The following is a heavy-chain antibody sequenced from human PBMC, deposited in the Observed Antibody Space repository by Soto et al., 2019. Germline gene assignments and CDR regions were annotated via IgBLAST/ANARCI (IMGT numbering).Heavy chain of an antibody. J-gene: IGHJ2*01. CDR1: GFTFSSYA. D-gene: IGHD3-10*01. CDR2: MSGTGGNT. Sequence: EVQLLESGGGLVQPGGSLRLSCAASGFTFSSYAMNWVRQAPGKGLEWVSGMSGTGGNTYYADSVKGRFTISRDSSKNTLYLQMNSLRAEDTAVFFCARDRFYGSGSFNYFDLWGRGTLVTVSS. CDR3: ARDRFYGSGSFNYFDL. V-gene: IGHV3-23*01.